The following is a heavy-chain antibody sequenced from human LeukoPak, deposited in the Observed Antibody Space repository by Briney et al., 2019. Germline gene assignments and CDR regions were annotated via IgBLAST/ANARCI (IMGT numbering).Heavy chain of an antibody. V-gene: IGHV3-30-3*01. J-gene: IGHJ6*02. Sequence: PGRSLRLSCAASGFTFSSYAMHWVRQAPGKGLEWVAVISYDGSNKYYADSVKGRFTISRDNSKNTLYLQMNSLRAEDTAVYYCARDFGSSWRYYYYGMDVWGQGTTVTVSS. CDR1: GFTFSSYA. D-gene: IGHD6-13*01. CDR3: ARDFGSSWRYYYYGMDV. CDR2: ISYDGSNK.